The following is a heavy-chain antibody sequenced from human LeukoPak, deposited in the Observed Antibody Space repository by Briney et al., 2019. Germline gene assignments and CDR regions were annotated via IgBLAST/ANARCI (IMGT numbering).Heavy chain of an antibody. CDR2: ISYDGSNK. D-gene: IGHD3-3*01. CDR1: GFTFSSYA. J-gene: IGHJ6*02. Sequence: PGGSLRLSCAASGFTFSSYAMHWVRQAPGKGLEWVAVISYDGSNKYYADSVKGRFTISRDNSKNTLYLQMNSLRAEDTAVYYCARDHASGIHDFWSGYHYYYYGMDVWGQGTTVTVSS. V-gene: IGHV3-30-3*01. CDR3: ARDHASGIHDFWSGYHYYYYGMDV.